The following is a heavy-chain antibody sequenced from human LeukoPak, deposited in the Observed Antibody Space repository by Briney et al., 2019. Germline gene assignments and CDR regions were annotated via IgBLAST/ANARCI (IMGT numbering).Heavy chain of an antibody. CDR1: GGSISIYY. J-gene: IGHJ5*02. CDR2: IYYSGST. Sequence: SETLSLTCTVSGGSISIYYWSWIRQPPGKGLEWIGYIYYSGSTNYNPSLKSRVTISVDTSKNQFSLKLSSVTAADTAVYYCASSIAAAGGYNWFDPWGQGTLVTVSS. CDR3: ASSIAAAGGYNWFDP. V-gene: IGHV4-59*01. D-gene: IGHD6-13*01.